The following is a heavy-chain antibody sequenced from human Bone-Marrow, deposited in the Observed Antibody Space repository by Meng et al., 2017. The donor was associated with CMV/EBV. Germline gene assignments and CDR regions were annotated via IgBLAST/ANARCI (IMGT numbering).Heavy chain of an antibody. D-gene: IGHD2-2*01. J-gene: IGHJ6*02. CDR2: INSDGSST. CDR3: TLGYCSSTSCYVTDYYYYGMDV. V-gene: IGHV3-74*01. CDR1: GFTFSSYW. Sequence: GESLKISCAASGFTFSSYWMHWVRQAPGKGLAWVSRINSDGSSTSYADSVKGRFTISRDNAKNTLYLQMNSLRAEDTAVYYCTLGYCSSTSCYVTDYYYYGMDVWGQGTTVTVSS.